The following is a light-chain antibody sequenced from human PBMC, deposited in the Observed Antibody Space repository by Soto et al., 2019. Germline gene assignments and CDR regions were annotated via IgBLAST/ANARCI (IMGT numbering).Light chain of an antibody. Sequence: IQMTQSPSSLSASVGDRVTITCRASQSINEYLAWYQQKPGKVPKLLIYAASSLQSGVPSRFSGSGSGTHFTLTITGLQPADFATYYCQQNFSIPITFGQGTRLEI. J-gene: IGKJ5*01. CDR3: QQNFSIPIT. V-gene: IGKV1-39*01. CDR2: AAS. CDR1: QSINEY.